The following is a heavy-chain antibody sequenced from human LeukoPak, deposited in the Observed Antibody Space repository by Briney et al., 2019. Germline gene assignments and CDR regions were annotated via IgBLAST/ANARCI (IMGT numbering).Heavy chain of an antibody. D-gene: IGHD6-13*01. V-gene: IGHV4-59*01. CDR1: GGSIRSSH. CDR3: AKAAGYSTIYWFDP. J-gene: IGHJ5*02. Sequence: SETLSLTCTVSGGSIRSSHWSWIRQPPGKGLEVIGYIYYSGTSNYNPSLKSRVTMSVDTSNNQFSLKLNSVTAADTAVYYCAKAAGYSTIYWFDPWGQGTLVTVSS. CDR2: IYYSGTS.